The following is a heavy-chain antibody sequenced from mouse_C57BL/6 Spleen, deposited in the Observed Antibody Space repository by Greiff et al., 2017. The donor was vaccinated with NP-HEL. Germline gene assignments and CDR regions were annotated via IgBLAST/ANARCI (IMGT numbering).Heavy chain of an antibody. J-gene: IGHJ2*01. V-gene: IGHV1-74*01. D-gene: IGHD2-4*01. CDR3: AIRGAYYDYESPFDY. CDR1: GYTFTSYW. Sequence: QVQLQQPGAELVKPGASVKVSCKASGYTFTSYWMHWVKQRPGQGLEWIGRLHPSDSDTNYKQKFKGKATLTVNKSSSTAYMQLSSLTSEDSAVYYCAIRGAYYDYESPFDYWGQGTTLTVSS. CDR2: LHPSDSDT.